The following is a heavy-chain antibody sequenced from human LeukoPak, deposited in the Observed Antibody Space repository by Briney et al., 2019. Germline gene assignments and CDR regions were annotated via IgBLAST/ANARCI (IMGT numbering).Heavy chain of an antibody. CDR1: GFTFSSYA. CDR3: ARDLPQYGDYHWFDP. V-gene: IGHV3-30-3*01. Sequence: AGGSLRLSCAASGFTFSSYAMHWVRQAPGKGLEWVAVISYDGSNKYYADSVKGRFTISGDNSKNTLYLQMNSLRAEDTAVYYCARDLPQYGDYHWFDPWGQGTLVTVSS. J-gene: IGHJ5*02. D-gene: IGHD4-17*01. CDR2: ISYDGSNK.